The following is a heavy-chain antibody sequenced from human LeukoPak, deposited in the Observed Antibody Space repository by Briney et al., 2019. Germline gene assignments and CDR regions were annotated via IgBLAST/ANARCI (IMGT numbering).Heavy chain of an antibody. V-gene: IGHV4-34*01. CDR1: GGSFSGYY. J-gene: IGHJ4*02. Sequence: SETLSLTCAVYGGSFSGYYWSWIRQPPGKELEWIGEINHSGSTNYNPSLKSRVTISVDTSKNQFSLKLSSVTAADTAVYYCARRRYGSGSYYKPPDYWGQGTLVTVSS. CDR2: INHSGST. CDR3: ARRRYGSGSYYKPPDY. D-gene: IGHD3-10*01.